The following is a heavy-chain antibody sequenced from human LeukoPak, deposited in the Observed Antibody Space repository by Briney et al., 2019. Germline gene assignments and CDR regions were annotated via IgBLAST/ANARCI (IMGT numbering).Heavy chain of an antibody. J-gene: IGHJ6*02. D-gene: IGHD5-18*01. V-gene: IGHV3-21*01. CDR2: ISSSSSYI. CDR3: ARDTSGYRYV. Sequence: GGSLRLSCAASGFTFSSYSMNWVRQAPGKGLEWVSSISSSSSYIYYADSVKGRFTVSRDNAKNSLCLQMNSLRAEDTAVYYCARDTSGYRYVWGQGTTVTVSS. CDR1: GFTFSSYS.